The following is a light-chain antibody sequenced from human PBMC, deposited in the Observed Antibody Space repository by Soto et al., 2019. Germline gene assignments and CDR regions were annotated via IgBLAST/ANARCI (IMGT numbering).Light chain of an antibody. CDR3: QQYGSSGT. J-gene: IGKJ1*01. CDR1: QSVSNNY. Sequence: GTLSLSPGERATLSCRASQSVSNNYLAWYQQKPGQAPRLLIYGASNRATGIPDRFTGSGSGTDFTLTISRLDPEDFAVYYCQQYGSSGTFGQGTKVDIK. V-gene: IGKV3-20*01. CDR2: GAS.